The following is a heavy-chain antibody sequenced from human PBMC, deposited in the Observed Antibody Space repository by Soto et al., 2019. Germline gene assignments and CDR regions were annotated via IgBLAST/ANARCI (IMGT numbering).Heavy chain of an antibody. CDR1: GLTFSSYA. CDR3: ATAGRGGSSTSCDLDYYYGMDV. D-gene: IGHD2-2*01. CDR2: ISGSGGST. Sequence: EVQLLESGGGLVQPGGSMRLCLAASGLTFSSYAMCWVRQAPGKGLEWVSAISGSGGSTYYANSVNGWFTISRDNTMKKLYLKMDSLTAGDTAVYYCATAGRGGSSTSCDLDYYYGMDVWVRGTTVTVSS. V-gene: IGHV3-23*01. J-gene: IGHJ6*02.